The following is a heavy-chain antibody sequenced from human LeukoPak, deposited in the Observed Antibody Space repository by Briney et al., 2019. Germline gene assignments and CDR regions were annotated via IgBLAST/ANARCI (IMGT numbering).Heavy chain of an antibody. V-gene: IGHV5-51*01. D-gene: IGHD6-19*01. CDR1: GYSFSNYW. CDR2: IYPGDSDT. Sequence: GESLKISCKGSGYSFSNYWIGWVRQMPGRGLEWVGIIYPGDSDTRYSPSFEGQVTISADKSISTAYLQWSSLKASDTAMYYCARRAVAGTLTYFDYWGQGTLVTVSS. CDR3: ARRAVAGTLTYFDY. J-gene: IGHJ4*02.